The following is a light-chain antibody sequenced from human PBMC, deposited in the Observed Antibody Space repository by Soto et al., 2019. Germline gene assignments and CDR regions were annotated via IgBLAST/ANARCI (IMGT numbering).Light chain of an antibody. V-gene: IGKV3-20*01. Sequence: EIVLTQSPGTLSLSPGERATLSCRASQSVSSSYLAWYQQRPGQAPRLLIYGASSRATGIPDRFSGSGPGTDFSLTISRLEPEDFAVYYCQQYGLSPRTFGQGTKVEIK. CDR1: QSVSSSY. CDR2: GAS. CDR3: QQYGLSPRT. J-gene: IGKJ1*01.